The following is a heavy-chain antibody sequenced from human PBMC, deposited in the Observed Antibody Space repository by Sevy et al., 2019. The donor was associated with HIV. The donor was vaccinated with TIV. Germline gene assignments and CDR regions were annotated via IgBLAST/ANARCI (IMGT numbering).Heavy chain of an antibody. CDR2: IDSGGST. J-gene: IGHJ6*02. CDR1: GFTVSGNY. Sequence: GGSLRLSCEASGFTVSGNYMAWVRLAPGKGLEWVSLIDSGGSTYYADSVKGRFTISRDNAKNTLYLQMNPLRAEDTAVYFCARDRYYDASGYYYYYYGMDVWGQGTTVTGSS. CDR3: ARDRYYDASGYYYYYYGMDV. D-gene: IGHD3-22*01. V-gene: IGHV3-66*01.